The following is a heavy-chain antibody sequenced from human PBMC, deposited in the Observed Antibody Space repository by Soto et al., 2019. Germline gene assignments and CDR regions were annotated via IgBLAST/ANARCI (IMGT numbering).Heavy chain of an antibody. CDR1: GGTFSSYA. J-gene: IGHJ4*02. CDR3: AKGARMVYAIFDY. Sequence: QVQLVQSGAEVKKPGSSVKVSCKASGGTFSSYAISWVRQAPGQGLEWMGGIIPIFGTANYAQKFQGRVTITAGKNTSAAYMELSSMSSEDTAVYYGAKGARMVYAIFDYWGQGTLVTVSS. D-gene: IGHD2-8*01. CDR2: IIPIFGTA. V-gene: IGHV1-69*06.